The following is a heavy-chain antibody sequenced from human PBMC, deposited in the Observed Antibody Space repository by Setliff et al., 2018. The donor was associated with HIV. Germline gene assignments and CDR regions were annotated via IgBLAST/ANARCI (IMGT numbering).Heavy chain of an antibody. D-gene: IGHD3-10*01. CDR2: IYPGDSDT. J-gene: IGHJ4*02. Sequence: LRLSCKGSKYTFTSFWIGWVRQMPGKGLEWVAIIYPGDSDTRYSPSFQGQVTISADKSLSTAYLQWSSLKASDTAMYYCARHGQYGSGSYYNRPFDYWGQGTLVTVSS. CDR3: ARHGQYGSGSYYNRPFDY. V-gene: IGHV5-51*01. CDR1: KYTFTSFW.